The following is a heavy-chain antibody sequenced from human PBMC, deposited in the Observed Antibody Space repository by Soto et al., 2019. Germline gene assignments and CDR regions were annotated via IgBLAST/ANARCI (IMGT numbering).Heavy chain of an antibody. D-gene: IGHD5-12*01. Sequence: PSETLSLTCTVSGGSISSYYWSWIRQPPGKGLEWIGYIYNSGSTNYNPSLKSRVTISVDTSKNQLSLKLSSVTAADTAVYYCARRLRRDGSLFDYWGQGTLVTVS. CDR1: GGSISSYY. CDR2: IYNSGST. V-gene: IGHV4-59*08. J-gene: IGHJ4*02. CDR3: ARRLRRDGSLFDY.